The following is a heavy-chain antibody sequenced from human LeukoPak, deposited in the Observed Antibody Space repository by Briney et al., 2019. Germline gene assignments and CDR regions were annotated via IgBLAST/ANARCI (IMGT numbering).Heavy chain of an antibody. V-gene: IGHV4-4*02. Sequence: SETLSLTCAVSGGSISSSNWWSWVRQPPGKGLEWIGEIYHSGSTNYNPTLKSRVTISVDKSKNQFSLKLSSVTAADTAVYYCARPRTGTGLPADYWGQGTLVTVSS. CDR3: ARPRTGTGLPADY. J-gene: IGHJ4*02. CDR2: IYHSGST. CDR1: GGSISSSNW. D-gene: IGHD1-1*01.